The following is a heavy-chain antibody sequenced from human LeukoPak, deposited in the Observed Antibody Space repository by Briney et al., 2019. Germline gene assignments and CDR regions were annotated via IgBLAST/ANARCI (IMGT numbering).Heavy chain of an antibody. V-gene: IGHV3-30*18. D-gene: IGHD3-22*01. J-gene: IGHJ4*02. CDR1: GFTFSSYG. CDR3: AKVNFLNYYDSSGYYEGDY. CDR2: ISYDGSNK. Sequence: GGSLRLSCAASGFTFSSYGMHWVRQAPGKGLEWVAVISYDGSNKYYADSVKGRFTISRDNSKNTLYLQMNSLRAEDTAVYYCAKVNFLNYYDSSGYYEGDYWGQGTLVTVSS.